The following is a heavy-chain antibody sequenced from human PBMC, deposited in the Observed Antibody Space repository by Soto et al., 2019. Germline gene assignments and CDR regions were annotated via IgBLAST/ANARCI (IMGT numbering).Heavy chain of an antibody. CDR3: ARSAGVVDGDDY. J-gene: IGHJ4*02. Sequence: QVQLVQSGAEVKKPGASVKGSCKASGYIFINYGISWVRQAPGQGLEWMGWINSYNGNTNSAQKVQSRVTMTTDTSTNTAYMELRSLTADDTSVYYCARSAGVVDGDDYWRQGTLVTVSS. CDR2: INSYNGNT. V-gene: IGHV1-18*01. D-gene: IGHD3-10*01. CDR1: GYIFINYG.